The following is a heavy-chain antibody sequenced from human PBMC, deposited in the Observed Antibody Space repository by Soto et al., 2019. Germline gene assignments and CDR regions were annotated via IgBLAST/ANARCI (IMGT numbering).Heavy chain of an antibody. CDR3: ARGASSSWTSLDY. V-gene: IGHV1-3*01. CDR2: INAGNVNT. J-gene: IGHJ4*02. D-gene: IGHD6-13*01. CDR1: GYTFTNYA. Sequence: ASVKVSCTASGYTFTNYAMHWVRQAPGQRLEWMGWINAGNVNTKYSQKFQGRVTITRDTSASTAYMELSSLRSEDTAVYYCARGASSSWTSLDYWGQGTLVTVSS.